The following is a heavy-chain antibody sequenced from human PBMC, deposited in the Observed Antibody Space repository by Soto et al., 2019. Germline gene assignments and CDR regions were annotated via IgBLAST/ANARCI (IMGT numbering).Heavy chain of an antibody. CDR2: INHSGST. CDR3: ARRSIWGIYRYTRGIDAFDI. CDR1: GGSFSGYY. Sequence: QVQLQQWGAGLLKPSETLSLTCAVYGGSFSGYYWSWIRQPPGKGLEWIGEINHSGSTNYNPSLKRRLTISVDTSKNQCSLKLRSVTAADTAVYYCARRSIWGIYRYTRGIDAFDIWGQGTMVTLSS. V-gene: IGHV4-34*01. D-gene: IGHD3-16*02. J-gene: IGHJ3*02.